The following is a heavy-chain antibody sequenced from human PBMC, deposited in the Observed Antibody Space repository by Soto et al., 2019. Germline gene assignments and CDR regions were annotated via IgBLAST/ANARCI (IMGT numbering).Heavy chain of an antibody. Sequence: QVQLVQSGAEVKKPGSSVKVSCKASGGTFSSYAISWVRQAPGQGLEWMGGIIPIFGTANYAQKFQGRVTTTADESTSTAYIELSSLRSEDTAVYYCAHIGGYCPNGVCYDVECYCAYWGQGTLVTVSS. D-gene: IGHD2-8*01. CDR1: GGTFSSYA. J-gene: IGHJ4*02. CDR3: AHIGGYCPNGVCYDVECYCAY. CDR2: IIPIFGTA. V-gene: IGHV1-69*01.